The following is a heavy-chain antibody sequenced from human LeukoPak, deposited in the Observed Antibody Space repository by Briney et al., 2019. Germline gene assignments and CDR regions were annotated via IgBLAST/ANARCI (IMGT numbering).Heavy chain of an antibody. V-gene: IGHV4-59*08. Sequence: PSETLSLTCTVSGCSVSGYYWSWIRQPPGKGLEYIGYIFYTGTTLYSPSLNTRVTMSVDASENQFSLKLSSVTAADTAVYYCARHDVVPVIRRGFDFWGQGTLVTVSS. D-gene: IGHD2-21*02. J-gene: IGHJ4*02. CDR2: IFYTGTT. CDR1: GCSVSGYY. CDR3: ARHDVVPVIRRGFDF.